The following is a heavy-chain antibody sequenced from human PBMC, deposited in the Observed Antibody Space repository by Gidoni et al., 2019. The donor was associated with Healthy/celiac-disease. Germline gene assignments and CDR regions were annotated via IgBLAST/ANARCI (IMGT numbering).Heavy chain of an antibody. CDR1: GYTFTSYA. CDR2: INAGNGNT. V-gene: IGHV1-3*01. Sequence: QVQLVQSGAEVKKPGASVKVSCKASGYTFTSYAMHWVRQAPGQRLEWMGWINAGNGNTKYSQKFQGRVTITRDTSASTAYMELSSLRSEDTAVYYCARGGSSITGTNAFDIWGQGTMVTVSS. J-gene: IGHJ3*02. D-gene: IGHD1-7*01. CDR3: ARGGSSITGTNAFDI.